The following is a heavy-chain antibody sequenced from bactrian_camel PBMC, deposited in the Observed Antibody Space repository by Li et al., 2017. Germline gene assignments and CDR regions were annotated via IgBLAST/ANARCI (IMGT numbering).Heavy chain of an antibody. D-gene: IGHD1*01. CDR2: IFSSGTT. V-gene: IGHV3S10*01. J-gene: IGHJ6*01. CDR3: ARDESPGSLGY. Sequence: VQLVESGGGLVQPGRSLRLSCVASGFTFSKSAMTWVRQASGKGFEWVSSIFSSGTTYYADSVKGRLTISRDNAKNTLYLQMNALQTEDTAVYSCARDESPGSLGYWGQGTQVTVS. CDR1: GFTFSKSA.